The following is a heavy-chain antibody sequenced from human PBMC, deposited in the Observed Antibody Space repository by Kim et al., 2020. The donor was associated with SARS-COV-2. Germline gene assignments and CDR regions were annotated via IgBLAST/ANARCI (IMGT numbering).Heavy chain of an antibody. V-gene: IGHV3-7*03. D-gene: IGHD6-13*01. Sequence: KNKVDSVKGQSTISRDNAKKSLYLERNSVRAEDTAVYYCARQRGSWSFDYWGQGALVTVSS. CDR3: ARQRGSWSFDY. CDR2: K. J-gene: IGHJ4*02.